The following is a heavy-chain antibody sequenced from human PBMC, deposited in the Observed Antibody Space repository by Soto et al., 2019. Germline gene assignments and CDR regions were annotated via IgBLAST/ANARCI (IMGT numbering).Heavy chain of an antibody. CDR3: AKLRRLVYSSSEY. J-gene: IGHJ4*02. CDR2: ISGSGGST. D-gene: IGHD6-6*01. CDR1: GFTFSSYA. V-gene: IGHV3-23*01. Sequence: LRLSCAASGFTFSSYAMSWVRQAPGKGLEWVSAISGSGGSTYYADSVKGRFTISRDNSKNTLYLQMNSLRAEDTAVYYCAKLRRLVYSSSEYWGQGTLVTVSS.